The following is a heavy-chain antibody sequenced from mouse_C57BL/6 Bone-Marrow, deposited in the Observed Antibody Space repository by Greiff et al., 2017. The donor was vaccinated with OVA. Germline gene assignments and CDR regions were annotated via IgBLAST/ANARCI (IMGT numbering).Heavy chain of an antibody. V-gene: IGHV1-72*01. D-gene: IGHD1-1*01. CDR1: GYTFTSYW. CDR2: IDRNSGGT. J-gene: IGHJ4*01. Sequence: QVQLQQPGAELVKPGASVKLSCKASGYTFTSYWMHWVKQRPGRGLEWIGRIDRNSGGTKYNEKFKSKATLTVDKPSSTAYMQLSSLTSEDSAVYYCARRGYYGSSSPTDYAMDYWGQGTSVTVSS. CDR3: ARRGYYGSSSPTDYAMDY.